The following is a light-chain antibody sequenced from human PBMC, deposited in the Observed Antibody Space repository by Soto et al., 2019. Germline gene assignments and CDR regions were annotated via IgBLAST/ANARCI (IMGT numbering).Light chain of an antibody. Sequence: QSVLTQPPSVSGAPGQRITISCTGSSSSLGLQYDVHWYQQRPGTAPKLVIYDNSNRPSGVPDRFSGSKSGTSATLAITGLQADDESVYYCQSFDSSLSDVVFGGGTQLTVL. J-gene: IGLJ2*01. CDR1: SSSLGLQYD. V-gene: IGLV1-40*01. CDR3: QSFDSSLSDVV. CDR2: DNS.